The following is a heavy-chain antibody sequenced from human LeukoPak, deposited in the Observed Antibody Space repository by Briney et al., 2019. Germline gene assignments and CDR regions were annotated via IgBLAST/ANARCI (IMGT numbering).Heavy chain of an antibody. D-gene: IGHD6-13*01. V-gene: IGHV4-59*08. CDR2: IYYSGST. Sequence: SETLSLTCTVSGGSISSYYWSWIRQPPRKGLEWIGYIYYSGSTNYNPSLKSRVTISVDTSKNQFSLKLSSVTAADTAVYYCARRNVYSSSWDYFDYWGQGTLVTVSS. J-gene: IGHJ4*02. CDR1: GGSISSYY. CDR3: ARRNVYSSSWDYFDY.